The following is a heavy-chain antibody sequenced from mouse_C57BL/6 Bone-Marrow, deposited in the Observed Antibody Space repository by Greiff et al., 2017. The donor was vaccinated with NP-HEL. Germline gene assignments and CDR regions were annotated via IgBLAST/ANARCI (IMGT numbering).Heavy chain of an antibody. CDR1: GYTFTSYG. CDR3: ARGTTVGY. V-gene: IGHV1-81*01. CDR2: IYPRSGNT. J-gene: IGHJ4*01. D-gene: IGHD1-1*01. Sequence: VQLQQSGAELARPGASVKLSCKASGYTFTSYGISWVKQRTGQGLEWIGEIYPRSGNTYYNEKFKGKATLTADKSSSTAYMELRSLTSDDSAGYFCARGTTVGYWGQGTSVTVSS.